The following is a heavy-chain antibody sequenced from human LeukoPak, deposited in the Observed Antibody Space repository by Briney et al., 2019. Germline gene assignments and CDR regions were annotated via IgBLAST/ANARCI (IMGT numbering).Heavy chain of an antibody. CDR3: AKFLPTHIVVANYYFDY. V-gene: IGHV3-23*01. D-gene: IGHD2-21*01. CDR1: GFTFSSYA. J-gene: IGHJ4*02. Sequence: GGSLRLSCAASGFTFSSYAMSWVRQAPGKGLECVSAISGSGGSTYYADSVKGRFTIYRDNSKNTLYLQMNSLRAEDTAVYYCAKFLPTHIVVANYYFDYWGQGTLVTVSS. CDR2: ISGSGGST.